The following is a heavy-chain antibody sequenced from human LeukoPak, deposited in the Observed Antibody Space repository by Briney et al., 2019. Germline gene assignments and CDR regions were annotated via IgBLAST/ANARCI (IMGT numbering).Heavy chain of an antibody. Sequence: PGGSLRLSCVVSGISLSNYAMTWVRQAPGKGLEWVSYISGRGGSTTYADSVKGRFTISRDTSLNTLYLQMNNLRAEDTAVYFCAKRGVVIRGILVIGYHQEAYHYDFWGQGVLVTVSS. CDR1: GISLSNYA. CDR2: ISGRGGST. J-gene: IGHJ4*02. D-gene: IGHD3-10*01. V-gene: IGHV3-23*01. CDR3: AKRGVVIRGILVIGYHQEAYHYDF.